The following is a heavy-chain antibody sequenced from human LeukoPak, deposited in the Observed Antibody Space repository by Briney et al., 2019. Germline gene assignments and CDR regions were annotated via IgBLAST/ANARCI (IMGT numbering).Heavy chain of an antibody. J-gene: IGHJ4*02. V-gene: IGHV3-48*03. D-gene: IGHD7-27*01. Sequence: GGSLRLSCAASGFTFSSYEMNWVRQASGKGLEWVSYISSSGSTIYYADSVKGRFTISRDNAKNSLYLQMNSLRAEDTAVYYCARDRNWAFDYWGQGTLVTVSS. CDR1: GFTFSSYE. CDR2: ISSSGSTI. CDR3: ARDRNWAFDY.